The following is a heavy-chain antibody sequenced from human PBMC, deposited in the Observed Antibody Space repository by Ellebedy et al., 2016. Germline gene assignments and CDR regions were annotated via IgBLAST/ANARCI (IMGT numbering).Heavy chain of an antibody. CDR2: IKQDGSEK. D-gene: IGHD4-17*01. CDR3: ARDLDGYGDYFDY. J-gene: IGHJ4*02. V-gene: IGHV3-7*01. Sequence: GESLKISCAASGFTFSSYWMSWVRQAPGKGLEWVANIKQDGSEKYYVDSVKGRFTISRDNAKNSLYLQMNSLRAEDTAVYYCARDLDGYGDYFDYWGQGTLVTVSS. CDR1: GFTFSSYW.